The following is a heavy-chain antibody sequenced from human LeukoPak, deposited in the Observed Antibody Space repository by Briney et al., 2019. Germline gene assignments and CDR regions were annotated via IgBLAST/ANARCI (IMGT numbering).Heavy chain of an antibody. CDR3: AKDRGGYCSGGRCPASGIWDY. D-gene: IGHD2-15*01. CDR2: ITYDGSTE. CDR1: GFTFSTYG. Sequence: AGRSLRLSCSASGFTFSTYGMHWVRQAPGKGLEWVAVITYDGSTEFYADSVKGRFTISRDNSKNTLYLQMNSLRAEDTAVYYCAKDRGGYCSGGRCPASGIWDYWGQGTLVTVSS. J-gene: IGHJ4*02. V-gene: IGHV3-30*18.